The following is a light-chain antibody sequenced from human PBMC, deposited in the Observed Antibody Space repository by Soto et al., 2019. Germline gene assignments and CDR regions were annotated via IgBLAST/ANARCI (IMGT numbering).Light chain of an antibody. CDR2: GAS. CDR1: QSVSSN. Sequence: ENVLTQSPGTLSLSPGERVTLSCRASQSVSSNLAWYQQKPGQAPRLLIYGASTWATGIPARFSGSGSGTEFTLTISSLQPDDVATYYCKQYNSRRTFGQGTKVDIK. J-gene: IGKJ1*01. CDR3: KQYNSRRT. V-gene: IGKV3-15*01.